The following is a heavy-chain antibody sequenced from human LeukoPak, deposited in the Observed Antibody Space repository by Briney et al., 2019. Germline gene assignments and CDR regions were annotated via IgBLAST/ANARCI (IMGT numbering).Heavy chain of an antibody. CDR2: INPSGGST. D-gene: IGHD2-15*01. J-gene: IGHJ4*02. V-gene: IGHV1-46*01. CDR1: GYTFTSYY. CDR3: ARASVYCSGGSCYRAHFDY. Sequence: ASVKVSCKASGYTFTSYYMHWVRQAPGQGLEWMGIINPSGGSTSYAQKFQGRVTMTRDTSTSTVYMELSSLRSEDTAAYYCARASVYCSGGSCYRAHFDYWGQGTLVTVSS.